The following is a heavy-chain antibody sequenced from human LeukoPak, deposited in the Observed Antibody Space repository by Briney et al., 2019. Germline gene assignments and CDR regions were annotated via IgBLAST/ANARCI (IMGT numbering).Heavy chain of an antibody. Sequence: SETLSLTCTVSGGSISSYYWSWIRQPPGKGLEWIGYIYYSGSTNYNPSLKSRVTISVDTYKNQSSLKLSSVTAADTAVYYCARSPQDVEWELRFDYWGQGTLVTVSS. CDR2: IYYSGST. D-gene: IGHD1-26*01. J-gene: IGHJ4*02. CDR3: ARSPQDVEWELRFDY. CDR1: GGSISSYY. V-gene: IGHV4-59*01.